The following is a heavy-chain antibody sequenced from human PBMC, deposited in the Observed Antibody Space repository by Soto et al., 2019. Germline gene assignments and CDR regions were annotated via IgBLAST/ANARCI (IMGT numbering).Heavy chain of an antibody. J-gene: IGHJ4*02. CDR3: ARVHGYNAPFDS. V-gene: IGHV1-69*06. D-gene: IGHD5-12*01. Sequence: QVELVQSGAEVKKPGSSVKVSCKASGGTFSTYVISWVRQAPGQGLEWMGGIVPIFGTANYAQKFHGRVTITADKSTNTAYLDRSSLRSDDTAVYFGARVHGYNAPFDSRCQGTLVTVSA. CDR2: IVPIFGTA. CDR1: GGTFSTYV.